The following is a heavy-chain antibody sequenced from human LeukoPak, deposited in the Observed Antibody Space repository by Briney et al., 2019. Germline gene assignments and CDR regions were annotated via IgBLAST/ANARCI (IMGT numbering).Heavy chain of an antibody. J-gene: IGHJ5*02. CDR1: GSSFTSYW. Sequence: GASLKISCKGSGSSFTSYWIGWVRQLPGKGLEWMGIIYPGDSDTRYSPSFQGQVTISADKSISTAYLQWSSLKASDTAIYYCARSYSGSYSWFDPWGQGTLVTVSS. D-gene: IGHD1-26*01. CDR3: ARSYSGSYSWFDP. V-gene: IGHV5-51*01. CDR2: IYPGDSDT.